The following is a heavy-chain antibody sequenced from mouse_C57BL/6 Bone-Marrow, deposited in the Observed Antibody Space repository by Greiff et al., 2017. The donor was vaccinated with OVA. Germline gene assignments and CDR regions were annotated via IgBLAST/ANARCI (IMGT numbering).Heavy chain of an antibody. Sequence: QVQLQQSGAELARPGASVKLSCKASGYTFTNYGISWVKQRTGQGLEWIGAIYPRSGNTYYNEKFKGKATLTADKSSSTAYMELRSLTSEDSAVYFCARDISNYPMDYWGQGTSVTVSS. D-gene: IGHD2-5*01. V-gene: IGHV1-81*01. CDR1: GYTFTNYG. CDR2: IYPRSGNT. J-gene: IGHJ4*01. CDR3: ARDISNYPMDY.